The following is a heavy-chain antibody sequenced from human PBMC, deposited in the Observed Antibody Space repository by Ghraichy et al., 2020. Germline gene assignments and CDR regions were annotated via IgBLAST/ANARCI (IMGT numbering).Heavy chain of an antibody. Sequence: ASVKVSCKASGYTFTSYAMHWVRQAPGQRLEWMGWINAGNGNTKYSQKFQGRVTITRDTSASTAYMELSSLRSEDTAVYYCARDRATFYDFWTPRDYYYYMDVWGKGTTVTVSS. CDR2: INAGNGNT. CDR3: ARDRATFYDFWTPRDYYYYMDV. D-gene: IGHD3-3*01. V-gene: IGHV1-3*01. CDR1: GYTFTSYA. J-gene: IGHJ6*03.